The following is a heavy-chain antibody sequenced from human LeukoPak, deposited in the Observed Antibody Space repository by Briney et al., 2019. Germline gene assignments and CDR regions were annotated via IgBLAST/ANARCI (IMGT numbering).Heavy chain of an antibody. CDR1: GGSFSSYN. CDR2: IIPIFGIA. CDR3: ARSPSAPAQDFDY. D-gene: IGHD4/OR15-4a*01. V-gene: IGHV1-69*02. Sequence: SVKVSCKASGGSFSSYNISWVRQAPGQGLEWMGRIIPIFGIANYAQKFQGRVTITADKSTSTAYMELSSLRSEDTAVYYCARSPSAPAQDFDYWGQGTLVTVSS. J-gene: IGHJ4*02.